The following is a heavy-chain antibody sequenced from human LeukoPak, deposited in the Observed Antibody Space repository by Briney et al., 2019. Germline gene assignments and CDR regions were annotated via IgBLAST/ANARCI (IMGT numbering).Heavy chain of an antibody. V-gene: IGHV2-5*01. J-gene: IGHJ3*02. CDR2: IWWNDDK. Sequence: ESGPTLVKPTQTLTLTCTFSGFTFTSRGVGVGWFRQPPGKALEWLALIWWNDDKRYSPTLKGRLTITPDTSQNQVVLKMTNMDPVDTATYYCAHVYGSGSFDIWGQGTMVTVSA. CDR1: GFTFTSRGVG. D-gene: IGHD3-10*01. CDR3: AHVYGSGSFDI.